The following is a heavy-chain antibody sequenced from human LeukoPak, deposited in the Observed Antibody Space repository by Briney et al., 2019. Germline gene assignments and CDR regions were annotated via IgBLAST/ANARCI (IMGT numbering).Heavy chain of an antibody. CDR3: AKGLVVGSSWSAYDY. Sequence: GGSLRLSCAASGFTFSNYAMTCVRQAPGKGLEWGSVISGSGDRTYYADSVKGRFTISRDNSKNTLYLQMNSLRAEDTAVYYCAKGLVVGSSWSAYDYWGQGTLVTVSS. J-gene: IGHJ4*02. CDR1: GFTFSNYA. CDR2: ISGSGDRT. V-gene: IGHV3-23*01. D-gene: IGHD6-13*01.